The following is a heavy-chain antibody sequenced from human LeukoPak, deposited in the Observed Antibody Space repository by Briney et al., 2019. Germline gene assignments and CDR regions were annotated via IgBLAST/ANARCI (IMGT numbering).Heavy chain of an antibody. CDR2: INQSGST. CDR3: ARGVGEGSSWLRYYYMDV. Sequence: PSETLSLTCAVYGGSLRCYHWSWIRQPPGKGVEGIGEINQSGSTNYNPSLKSRVTISVDTSKNQFSLKLSSVTAADTAVYYCARGVGEGSSWLRYYYMDVWGKGTTVTVSS. J-gene: IGHJ6*03. CDR1: GGSLRCYH. D-gene: IGHD6-13*01. V-gene: IGHV4-34*01.